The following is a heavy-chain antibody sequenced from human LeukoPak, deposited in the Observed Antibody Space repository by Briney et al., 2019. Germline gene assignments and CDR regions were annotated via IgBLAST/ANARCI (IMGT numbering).Heavy chain of an antibody. CDR1: GFTFSSYW. Sequence: PGGSPRLSCAASGFTFSSYWMHWVRQAPGKGLVWVSRINTDGSTTNYADSVKGRFTVSRDNAKNTLYLQMNSLRAEDTAMYYCARGDGSGSYRDTFDYWGRGTLVTVSS. CDR3: ARGDGSGSYRDTFDY. V-gene: IGHV3-74*01. J-gene: IGHJ4*02. CDR2: INTDGSTT. D-gene: IGHD3-10*01.